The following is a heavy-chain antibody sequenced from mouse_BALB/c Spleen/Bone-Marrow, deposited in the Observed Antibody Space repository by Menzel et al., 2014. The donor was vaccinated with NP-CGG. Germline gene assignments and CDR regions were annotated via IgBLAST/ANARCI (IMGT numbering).Heavy chain of an antibody. CDR2: ISDGGSYT. CDR1: GFTFSDYY. J-gene: IGHJ2*01. Sequence: EVQLVESGGGLVKPGGSLKLSCAAFGFTFSDYYMYWVRQTPEKRLEWVATISDGGSYTYYPDSVKGRFTISRDNAKNNLYLQMSSLKSEDTAMYYCARGSSYFDYWGQGTTLTVSS. CDR3: ARGSSYFDY. D-gene: IGHD1-1*01. V-gene: IGHV5-4*02.